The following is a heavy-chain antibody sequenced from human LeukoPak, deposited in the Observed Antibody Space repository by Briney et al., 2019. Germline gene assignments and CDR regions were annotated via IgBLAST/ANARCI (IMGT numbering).Heavy chain of an antibody. CDR2: IYHGDSDT. CDR1: GYNFATYW. J-gene: IGHJ4*02. CDR3: ASTYYYDNSGYYFDY. D-gene: IGHD3-22*01. Sequence: LGESLKISCKASGYNFATYWIGWVRQMPGKGLEWMGVIYHGDSDTTYSPSFQGLVTISADKSISTAYLQWSSLKASDTAVYYCASTYYYDNSGYYFDYWGQGTLVTVSS. V-gene: IGHV5-51*01.